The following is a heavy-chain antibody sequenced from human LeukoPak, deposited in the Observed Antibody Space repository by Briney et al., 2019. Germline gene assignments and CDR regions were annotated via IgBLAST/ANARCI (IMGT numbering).Heavy chain of an antibody. D-gene: IGHD6-13*01. Sequence: SETLSLTCTVSGDSISSRSYHWGWIRQPPGKGLEWIGKIYYGRNYKWNSSLKSRGTISVDTSKNQFSLKLSSVTAADTAVYYCATQSSSWHYLEYWGQGTLVTVSS. V-gene: IGHV4-39*01. CDR3: ATQSSSWHYLEY. CDR1: GDSISSRSYH. J-gene: IGHJ4*02. CDR2: IYYGRNY.